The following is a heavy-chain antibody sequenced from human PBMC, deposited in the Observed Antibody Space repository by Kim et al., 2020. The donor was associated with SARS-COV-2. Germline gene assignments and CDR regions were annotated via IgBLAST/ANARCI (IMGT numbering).Heavy chain of an antibody. D-gene: IGHD3-10*01. J-gene: IGHJ6*02. CDR2: MNPSSGQT. CDR3: ARGHYYGSGTYFLIYYYNLDV. Sequence: ASVKVSCKTSGYIFINHDINWVRQATGQGLEWMGWMNPSSGQTGHARQFQGRVTMTRDSSTGTAYLELTSLRSEDTAVYYCARGHYYGSGTYFLIYYYNLDVWGQGTTVT. V-gene: IGHV1-8*02. CDR1: GYIFINHD.